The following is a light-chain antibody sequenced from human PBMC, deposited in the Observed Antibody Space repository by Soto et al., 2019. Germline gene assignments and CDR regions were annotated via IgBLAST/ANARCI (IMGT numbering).Light chain of an antibody. CDR3: CSYAGGGTYV. CDR1: ISDVGTYNL. V-gene: IGLV2-23*02. CDR2: EVS. Sequence: QSALTQPASVSGSPGQSITISCTGTISDVGTYNLVSWFQQHPGKAPKLMIFEVSERPSGVSNRFSGSKSGNAASLTISGLQAEDEADYYCCSYAGGGTYVFGTGTKLTAL. J-gene: IGLJ1*01.